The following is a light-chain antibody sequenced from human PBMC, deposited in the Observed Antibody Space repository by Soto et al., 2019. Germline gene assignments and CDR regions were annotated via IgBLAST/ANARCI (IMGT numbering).Light chain of an antibody. J-gene: IGLJ1*01. Sequence: QSVLTQPASVSGSPGRSITISCTGTSSDVGGYNYVSWYQQHPGKAPKLMIYDVSNRPSGVSNRFSGSKSGNTASLTISGLQAEDEADYYCSSYTSSSTLDPYVFGTGTKVTVL. V-gene: IGLV2-14*01. CDR2: DVS. CDR1: SSDVGGYNY. CDR3: SSYTSSSTLDPYV.